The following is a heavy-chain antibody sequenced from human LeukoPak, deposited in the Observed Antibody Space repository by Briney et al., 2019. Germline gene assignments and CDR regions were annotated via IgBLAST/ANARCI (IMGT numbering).Heavy chain of an antibody. D-gene: IGHD2/OR15-2a*01. CDR3: ARSQIFDY. V-gene: IGHV1-2*02. CDR1: GYXFTAYY. CDR2: INPNSGGT. J-gene: IGHJ4*02. Sequence: ASVKVSCKASGYXFTAYYIHWVRQAPGQGLEWMGWINPNSGGTNYAQKFQTRVTMTGDTSITTAYMELTRLTSDDTAVYYCARSQIFDYWGQGTLVTISS.